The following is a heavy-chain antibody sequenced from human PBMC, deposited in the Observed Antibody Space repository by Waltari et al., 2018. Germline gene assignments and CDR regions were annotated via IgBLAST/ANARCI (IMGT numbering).Heavy chain of an antibody. CDR1: GGSFSGYY. J-gene: IGHJ4*02. CDR3: ARRGLIAVAGTGAFDY. Sequence: QVQLQQWGAGLLKPSETLSLTCAVYGGSFSGYYWSWIRQPPGKGLEWIGEINHSGYSNYNQSLKSRVTILVDTSKNQFSLKLSSVTAADTAVYYCARRGLIAVAGTGAFDYWGQGTLVTVSS. D-gene: IGHD6-19*01. V-gene: IGHV4-34*01. CDR2: INHSGYS.